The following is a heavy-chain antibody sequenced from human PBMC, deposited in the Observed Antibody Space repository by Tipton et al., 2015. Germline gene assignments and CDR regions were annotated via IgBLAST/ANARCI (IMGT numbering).Heavy chain of an antibody. CDR2: VHYSGTT. V-gene: IGHV4-59*01. CDR1: GGSISDYY. D-gene: IGHD3-16*02. CDR3: ARHFKFGGVIAFDL. Sequence: TLSLTCTVSGGSISDYYWNWIRQSPGKGLEWLGYVHYSGTTNYTPSLKSRVTISVDTSKNQFSLSLSSVTAADTAVYYCARHFKFGGVIAFDLWGQGTLVTVSS. J-gene: IGHJ4*01.